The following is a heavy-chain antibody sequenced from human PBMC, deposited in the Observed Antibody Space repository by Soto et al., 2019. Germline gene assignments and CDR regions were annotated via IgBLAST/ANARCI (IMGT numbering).Heavy chain of an antibody. J-gene: IGHJ4*02. CDR3: AKDAVYSDGLWLMDH. CDR1: GFTFENHV. CDR2: ISGSGNSK. V-gene: IGHV3-23*01. D-gene: IGHD2-21*02. Sequence: GGSLRLSCEASGFTFENHVLTWVHQAPGKGLEWVSSISGSGNSKYYAESVKGRFSTSRDNSGQTLHLQLTSLTVDDTAIYYCAKDAVYSDGLWLMDHWGRGTQVTVSS.